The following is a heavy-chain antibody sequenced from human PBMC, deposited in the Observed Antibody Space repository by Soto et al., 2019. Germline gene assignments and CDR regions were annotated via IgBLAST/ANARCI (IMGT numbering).Heavy chain of an antibody. J-gene: IGHJ4*02. Sequence: QVQLVESGGGVVQPGRSLRLSCAASGFTFSCCAMHWVRQAPGKGLEWVAVISYDGSIKYYADSVKGRFTISRDNSKNAXXLRMNSLSFEDTAVYFCAKDEGVGATLGLPSGNDYWGQGTLVTVSS. CDR3: AKDEGVGATLGLPSGNDY. V-gene: IGHV3-30*18. CDR2: ISYDGSIK. CDR1: GFTFSCCA. D-gene: IGHD1-26*01.